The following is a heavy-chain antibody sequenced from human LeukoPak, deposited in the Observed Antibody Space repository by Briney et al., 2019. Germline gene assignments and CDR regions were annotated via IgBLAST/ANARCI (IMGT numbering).Heavy chain of an antibody. Sequence: GGKVRISGAAAGFSKKSYWMTWVRQAPGKGLEWVANIKQDGSVKTYVDSVKGRFTISRDNAKNSLYLQMDSLRVEDTAMYYCARDGGTDWYDPWGQGTLVTVSS. V-gene: IGHV3-7*01. CDR3: ARDGGTDWYDP. J-gene: IGHJ5*02. CDR1: GFSKKSYW. D-gene: IGHD3-16*01. CDR2: IKQDGSVK.